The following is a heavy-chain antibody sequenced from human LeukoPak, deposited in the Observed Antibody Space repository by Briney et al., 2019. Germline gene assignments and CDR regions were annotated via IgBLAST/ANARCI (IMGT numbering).Heavy chain of an antibody. CDR3: ARDLNYYDSSGYGH. J-gene: IGHJ4*02. CDR1: GFTFSTNY. Sequence: GGSLRLSCAASGFTFSTNYMSWVRQAPGKGLEWVSVIYSGGSPYYADSVKGRFTIPRDNSKNTLYLQMNSLRAEDTAVYYCARDLNYYDSSGYGHWGQGTLVTVSS. V-gene: IGHV3-53*01. CDR2: IYSGGSP. D-gene: IGHD3-22*01.